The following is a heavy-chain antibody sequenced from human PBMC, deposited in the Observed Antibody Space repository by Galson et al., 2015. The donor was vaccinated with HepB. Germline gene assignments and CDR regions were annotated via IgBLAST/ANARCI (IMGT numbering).Heavy chain of an antibody. J-gene: IGHJ5*02. CDR3: AKTYYYDSSGRAIGDP. Sequence: SLRLSCAASGFTFSSYAMSWVRQAPGKGLEWVSTISGSGGYTYYADSVKGRFTISRDNSKNTLYLQMNSLRAEDTAVYYCAKTYYYDSSGRAIGDPWGQGTLVTVSS. D-gene: IGHD3-22*01. V-gene: IGHV3-23*01. CDR2: ISGSGGYT. CDR1: GFTFSSYA.